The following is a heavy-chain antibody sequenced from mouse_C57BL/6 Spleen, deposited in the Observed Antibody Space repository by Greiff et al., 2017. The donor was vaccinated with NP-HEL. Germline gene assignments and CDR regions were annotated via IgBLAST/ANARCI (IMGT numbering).Heavy chain of an antibody. CDR2: IDPSDSYT. D-gene: IGHD2-12*01. CDR1: GYTFTSYW. J-gene: IGHJ4*01. Sequence: QVQLQQPGAELVMPGASVKLSCKASGYTFTSYWMHWVKQRPGQGLAWIGEIDPSDSYTNYNQKFKGKSTLTVDQSSSTAYMQLSSLTSVDSAVYYCARSIGNVTTRYYYAMDYWGQGTSVTVSS. V-gene: IGHV1-69*01. CDR3: ARSIGNVTTRYYYAMDY.